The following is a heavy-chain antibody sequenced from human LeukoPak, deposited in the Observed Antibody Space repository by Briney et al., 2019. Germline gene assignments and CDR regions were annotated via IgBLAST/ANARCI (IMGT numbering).Heavy chain of an antibody. D-gene: IGHD2-2*01. Sequence: PGRSLRLSCAASGFTFSSYGMHWVRRAPGKGLEWVAVIWYDGSNKYYADSEKGRFTISRDNSKNTLYLQMNSLRAEDTAVYYCARDADYCSSTSCLYGMDVWGQGTTVTVSS. V-gene: IGHV3-33*08. CDR1: GFTFSSYG. J-gene: IGHJ6*02. CDR3: ARDADYCSSTSCLYGMDV. CDR2: IWYDGSNK.